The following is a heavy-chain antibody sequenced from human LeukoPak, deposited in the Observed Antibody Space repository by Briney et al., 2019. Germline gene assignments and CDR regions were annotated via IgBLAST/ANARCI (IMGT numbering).Heavy chain of an antibody. J-gene: IGHJ4*02. V-gene: IGHV3-72*01. CDR1: GFTFSDHY. CDR3: ARTRTSGSYHFDS. Sequence: PGGSLRLSCAASGFTFSDHYMDWVRQAPGKGLERVGRTRNKANGYTTEYAASVKGRFTISRDDSKNSLYLQMNSLNTEDTAVYYCARTRTSGSYHFDSWGQGTLVTVSS. D-gene: IGHD1-26*01. CDR2: TRNKANGYTT.